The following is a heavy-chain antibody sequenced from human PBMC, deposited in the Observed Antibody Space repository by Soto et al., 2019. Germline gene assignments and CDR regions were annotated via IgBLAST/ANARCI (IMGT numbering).Heavy chain of an antibody. D-gene: IGHD3-3*01. Sequence: GGSLRLSCAASGFTFSSFSMNWVRQAPGKGLEWVSYISVTSTNIHYADSVKGRFTISRDNAKNSLFLQINSLRAEDTAVYYCASFWNLGYWGQGALVTVSS. CDR2: ISVTSTNI. V-gene: IGHV3-21*05. J-gene: IGHJ4*02. CDR3: ASFWNLGY. CDR1: GFTFSSFS.